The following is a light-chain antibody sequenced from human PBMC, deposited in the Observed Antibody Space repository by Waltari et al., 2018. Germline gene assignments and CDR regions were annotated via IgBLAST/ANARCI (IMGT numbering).Light chain of an antibody. CDR2: AAS. J-gene: IGKJ2*01. CDR3: QQSYTAPYT. V-gene: IGKV1-39*01. Sequence: DIQMTQSPSSLSASVGDKVTSTCRDSQSISTWLAWFQLKPGKAPKLLIYAASNLQSGAPSRFSGSGPGTAFTLTISSLRPEDSATYYCQQSYTAPYTFGQGTHLEVK. CDR1: QSISTW.